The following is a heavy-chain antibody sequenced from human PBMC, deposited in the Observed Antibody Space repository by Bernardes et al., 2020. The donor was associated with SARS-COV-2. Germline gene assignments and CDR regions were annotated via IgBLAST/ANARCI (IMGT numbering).Heavy chain of an antibody. CDR3: AGRDYYYYYGMDV. V-gene: IGHV4-4*02. CDR1: GGSISSSNW. Sequence: TLSLTCAVSGGSISSSNWWSWVRQPPGKGLEWIGEIYHSGSTNYNPSLKSRVTIPVDKSKNQFSLKLSSVTAADTAVYYCAGRDYYYYYGMDVWGQGTTVTVSS. CDR2: IYHSGST. J-gene: IGHJ6*02.